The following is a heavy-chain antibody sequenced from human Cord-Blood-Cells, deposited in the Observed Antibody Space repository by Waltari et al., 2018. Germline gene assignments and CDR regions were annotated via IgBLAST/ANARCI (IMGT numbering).Heavy chain of an antibody. CDR2: INHSGST. V-gene: IGHV4-34*01. CDR1: GGSFSGYY. Sequence: VYGGSFSGYYWSWIRQPPGKGLEWIGEINHSGSTNYNPSLKSRVTISVDTSKNQFSLKLSSVTAADTAVYYCARGGLEYFQHWGQGTLVTVSS. CDR3: ARGGLEYFQH. J-gene: IGHJ1*01.